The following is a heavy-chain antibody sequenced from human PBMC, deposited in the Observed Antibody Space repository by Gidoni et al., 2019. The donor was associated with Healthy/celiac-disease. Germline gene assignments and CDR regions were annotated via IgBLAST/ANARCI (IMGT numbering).Heavy chain of an antibody. D-gene: IGHD3-22*01. CDR1: GGTFSSYA. CDR2: IIPIVGTA. V-gene: IGHV1-69*01. Sequence: QVQLVQSGAEVKKPGSSVKVSCKASGGTFSSYAISWVRQATGQGLEWMGGIIPIVGTANDAQKFQGRVKITAAESTSTAYMELSSLRSEDTAVYYCATGYYDSSGYPYYYYYMDVWGKGTTVTVSS. CDR3: ATGYYDSSGYPYYYYYMDV. J-gene: IGHJ6*03.